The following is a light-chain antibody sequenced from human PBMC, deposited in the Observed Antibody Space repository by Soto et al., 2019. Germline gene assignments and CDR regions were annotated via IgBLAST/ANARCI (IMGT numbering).Light chain of an antibody. CDR2: AAS. J-gene: IGKJ4*01. CDR3: QQYDNLPLT. V-gene: IGKV1D-12*01. CDR1: QGISRS. Sequence: DIQMTQSPSSVSASVGDRVTISCQASQGISRSLAWYQQKPGKAPKLLIYAASSLQSGVPSRFSGSGFGTDFTLTISSLQPEDIATYYCQQYDNLPLTFGGGTKVDIK.